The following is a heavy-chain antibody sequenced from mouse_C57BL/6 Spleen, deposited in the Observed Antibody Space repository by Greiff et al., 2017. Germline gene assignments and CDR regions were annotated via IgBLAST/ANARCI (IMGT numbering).Heavy chain of an antibody. CDR3: AMTDYFDY. V-gene: IGHV1-74*01. Sequence: QVHVKQPGAELVKPGASVKVSCKASGYTFTSYWMHWVKQRPGQGLEWIGRIHPSDSDTNYNQKFKGKATLTVDKSSSTAYMQLSSLTSEDSAVYYCAMTDYFDYWGQGTTLTVSS. CDR2: IHPSDSDT. J-gene: IGHJ2*01. CDR1: GYTFTSYW.